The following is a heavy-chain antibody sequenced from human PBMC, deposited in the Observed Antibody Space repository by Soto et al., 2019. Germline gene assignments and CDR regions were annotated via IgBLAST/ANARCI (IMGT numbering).Heavy chain of an antibody. V-gene: IGHV4-30-2*01. J-gene: IGHJ4*02. CDR2: IFPSGTT. CDR1: GGTLSGATYS. Sequence: SDTLSITCCVSGGTLSGATYSWNWIRQPPGKGLEWIGYIFPSGTTYYNPSLKSRVTISIDVSKNQFSLSLRSLTAADTAVYYCARSREFDYWSQGTLVTVSS. CDR3: ARSREFDY.